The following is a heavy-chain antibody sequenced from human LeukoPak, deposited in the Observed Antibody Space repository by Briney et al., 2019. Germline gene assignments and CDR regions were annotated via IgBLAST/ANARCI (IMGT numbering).Heavy chain of an antibody. D-gene: IGHD3-10*01. CDR3: ARSGAAGDAFDI. CDR1: GFTFSSYS. CDR2: ISSSSSYI. J-gene: IGHJ3*02. V-gene: IGHV3-21*01. Sequence: GGSLRLSCAASGFTFSSYSMNWVRQAPGKGLEWVSSISSSSSYIYYADSVKGRFTISRDNAKNSLYLQMNSLRAEDTAVYYCARSGAAGDAFDIWGQGTMVTVSS.